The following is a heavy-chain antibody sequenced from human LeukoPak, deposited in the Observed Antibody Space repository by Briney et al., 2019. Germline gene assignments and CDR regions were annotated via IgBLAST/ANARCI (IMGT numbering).Heavy chain of an antibody. V-gene: IGHV4-39*01. J-gene: IGHJ4*02. CDR2: FYYSGST. CDR3: AQGIFFGY. Sequence: SETLSLTCTVSGGSISSGSYYWGWIRQPPGKGLEWIWSFYYSGSTYYNPSLKSRVTISVDTSKNQFSLKLSSVTAADTAVYYCAQGIFFGYWGQGTLVTVSS. D-gene: IGHD3-9*01. CDR1: GGSISSGSYY.